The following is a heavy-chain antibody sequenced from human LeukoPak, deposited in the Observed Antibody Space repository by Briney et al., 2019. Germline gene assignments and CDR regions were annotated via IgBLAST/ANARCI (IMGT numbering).Heavy chain of an antibody. CDR1: GGSISSYY. J-gene: IGHJ3*02. V-gene: IGHV4-4*07. D-gene: IGHD3-22*01. CDR2: IYTSGST. Sequence: PSETLYLTCTVSGGSISSYYWSWIRQPAGKGLEWIGRIYTSGSTNYNPSLKSRVTISVDKSKNQFSLKLSSVTAADTAVYYCARYDYYDSSGLPLDAFDIWGQGTMVTVSS. CDR3: ARYDYYDSSGLPLDAFDI.